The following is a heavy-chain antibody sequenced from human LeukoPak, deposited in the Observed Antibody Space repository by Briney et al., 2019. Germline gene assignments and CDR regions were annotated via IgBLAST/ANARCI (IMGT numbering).Heavy chain of an antibody. CDR1: GFSVTTSY. CDR3: ARTYYDYRVGTNYFDY. CDR2: TYSGGST. D-gene: IGHD3-3*01. Sequence: GGSLRVSYAASGFSVTTSYMSWVRQAPGKGLEWVSVTYSGGSTSHADSVKGRFTVSRDDSKNMVYLQMNSMRHDDTAVYYCARTYYDYRVGTNYFDYWGQGTLVTVSS. J-gene: IGHJ4*02. V-gene: IGHV3-66*01.